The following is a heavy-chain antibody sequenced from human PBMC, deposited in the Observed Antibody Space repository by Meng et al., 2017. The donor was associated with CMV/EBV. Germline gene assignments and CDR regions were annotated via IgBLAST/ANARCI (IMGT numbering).Heavy chain of an antibody. Sequence: FSITVSDGGQQAAGKGLEREADILEDGKNEYCAGYCRGRFTVTSNNSKNNLNLQINSLMAEDTAVYYCSKYRTHGYVYGSVWDFDLWGRGTLVTVSS. CDR3: SKYRTHGYVYGSVWDFDL. CDR2: ILEDGKNE. J-gene: IGHJ2*01. V-gene: IGHV3-30*18. D-gene: IGHD5-18*01. CDR1: FSITV.